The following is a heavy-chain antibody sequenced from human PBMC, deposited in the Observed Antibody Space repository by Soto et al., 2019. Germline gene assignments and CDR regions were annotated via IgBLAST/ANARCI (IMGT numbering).Heavy chain of an antibody. CDR3: ARMGRGQSIYYDPSILYYYYMDV. J-gene: IGHJ6*03. CDR2: IHYTGST. CDR1: GGSISGYS. V-gene: IGHV4-59*08. Sequence: SETLSLTCTVSGGSISGYSWNWIRLPPGEGLEWIGDIHYTGSTNYNPSLKSRVTISLDTSENQFSLKLSSVTAADTAVYYCARMGRGQSIYYDPSILYYYYMDVWGKGTTVTVSS. D-gene: IGHD3-22*01.